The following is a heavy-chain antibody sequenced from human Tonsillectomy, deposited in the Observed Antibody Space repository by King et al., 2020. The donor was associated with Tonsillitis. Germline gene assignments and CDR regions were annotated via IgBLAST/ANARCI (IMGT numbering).Heavy chain of an antibody. J-gene: IGHJ4*02. CDR1: GFTFSNGW. CDR2: IKSKTDGGTT. Sequence: VQLVESGGGLVKPGGSLRLSCAASGFTFSNGWMSWVRQAPGKGLEWVGRIKSKTDGGTTDYAATVKGRFSISRDDSKNTLYLQMNSLKTEDTAVYYCTTDRFGERFDYWGQGTLVTVSS. V-gene: IGHV3-15*01. CDR3: TTDRFGERFDY. D-gene: IGHD3-10*01.